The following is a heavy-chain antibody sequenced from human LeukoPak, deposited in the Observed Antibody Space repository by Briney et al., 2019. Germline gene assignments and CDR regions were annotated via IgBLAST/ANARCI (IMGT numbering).Heavy chain of an antibody. CDR3: ARVQPHYYDSSGYPPDY. V-gene: IGHV3-11*01. D-gene: IGHD3-22*01. CDR2: TVSRGNTI. J-gene: IGHJ4*02. Sequence: TPSPSCAPSGFPPSVYYTSWARPARGQGMDWDAYTVSRGNTIFYAESVKGRFTLARDNAKNSLYLQMNSLRAEDTAVYYCARVQPHYYDSSGYPPDYWGQGTLVTVSS. CDR1: GFPPSVYY.